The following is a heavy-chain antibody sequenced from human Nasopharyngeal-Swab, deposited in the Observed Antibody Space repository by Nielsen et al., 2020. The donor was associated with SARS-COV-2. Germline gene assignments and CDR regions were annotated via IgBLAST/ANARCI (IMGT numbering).Heavy chain of an antibody. V-gene: IGHV3-74*01. J-gene: IGHJ4*02. CDR2: INSDGSST. Sequence: GGSLRLSCAASGFTFSSYWMHWVRQAPGKGLVWVSRINSDGSSTSYADSVKGRFTISRDNAKNTLYLQMNSLRAEDTAVYYCARVPTVVRRGYSGYDYEGFDYWGQGTLVTVFS. CDR3: ARVPTVVRRGYSGYDYEGFDY. D-gene: IGHD5-12*01. CDR1: GFTFSSYW.